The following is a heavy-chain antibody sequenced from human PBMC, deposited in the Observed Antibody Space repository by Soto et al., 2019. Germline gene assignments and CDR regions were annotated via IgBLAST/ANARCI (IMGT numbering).Heavy chain of an antibody. J-gene: IGHJ4*02. CDR1: GFTFDDYA. V-gene: IGHV3-9*01. Sequence: GGSLRLSCAASGFTFDDYAMHWVRQAPGKGLEWVSAISWNSGSIGYADSVKGRFTISRDNAKNSLYLQMNSLRAEDTALYYWAKDKEGGSSGWYPFDYWGQGTLVTVSS. CDR2: ISWNSGSI. CDR3: AKDKEGGSSGWYPFDY. D-gene: IGHD6-19*01.